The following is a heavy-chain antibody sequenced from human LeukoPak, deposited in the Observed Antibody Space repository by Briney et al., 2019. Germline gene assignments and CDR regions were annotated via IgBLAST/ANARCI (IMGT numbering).Heavy chain of an antibody. CDR3: ARLLVRGVSYPYYFMDV. V-gene: IGHV4-30-2*01. CDR2: IYHSGST. D-gene: IGHD3-10*01. CDR1: GGSISSGGYY. Sequence: SQTLSLTCTVSGGSISSGGYYWSWIRQPPGKGLEWIGYIYHSGSTYYNPSLKSRVSMFIDTSKNHFSLKLSSVTAADTAVYYCARLLVRGVSYPYYFMDVWAKGTTVIVSS. J-gene: IGHJ6*03.